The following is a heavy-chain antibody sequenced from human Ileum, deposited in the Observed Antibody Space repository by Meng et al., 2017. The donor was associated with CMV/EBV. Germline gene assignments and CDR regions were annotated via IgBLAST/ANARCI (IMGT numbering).Heavy chain of an antibody. V-gene: IGHV1-2*02. CDR3: ARGANAEYFQH. Sequence: SCKASGYAFTVYYMHWVRQAPGQGLEWMGWLNPNSGATNYAQKFQDRVTMTRDTSISTAYMELSRLRSDDTAVYSCARGANAEYFQHWGQGTLVTVSS. J-gene: IGHJ1*01. CDR1: GYAFTVYY. CDR2: LNPNSGAT.